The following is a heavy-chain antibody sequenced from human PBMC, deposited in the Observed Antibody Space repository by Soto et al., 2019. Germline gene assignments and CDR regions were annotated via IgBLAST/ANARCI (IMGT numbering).Heavy chain of an antibody. CDR1: GGTFSSYA. J-gene: IGHJ6*02. CDR2: IIPIFGTA. V-gene: IGHV1-69*12. Sequence: QVQLVQSGAEVKKPGSSVKVSCKAPGGTFSSYAISWVRQAPGQGLEWMGGIIPIFGTANYAQKFQGRVTITADESTSTAYMELSSLRSEDTAVYYCASRIYSSSSQRYYYYGMDVWGQGTTVTVSS. D-gene: IGHD6-6*01. CDR3: ASRIYSSSSQRYYYYGMDV.